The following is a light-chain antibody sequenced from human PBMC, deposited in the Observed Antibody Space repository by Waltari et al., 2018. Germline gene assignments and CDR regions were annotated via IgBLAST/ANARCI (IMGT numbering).Light chain of an antibody. CDR3: QQRYSWPLT. CDR1: QSVRTY. V-gene: IGKV3-11*01. J-gene: IGKJ4*01. CDR2: DVS. Sequence: EIVFTHSPATLSLSPGERATLSCWASQSVRTYLAWYHQKPGQAPRLFSSDVSNRATGIPARFSGSGSGTDFTLTISSLEPEDFAIYYCQQRYSWPLTFGGGTKVEIK.